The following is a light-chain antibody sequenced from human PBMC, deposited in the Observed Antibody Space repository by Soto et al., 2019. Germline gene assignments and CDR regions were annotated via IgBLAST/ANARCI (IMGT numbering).Light chain of an antibody. CDR1: QSVSRN. Sequence: EIVMTQSQATLSVSPGERVTLSCRASQSVSRNLAWYQQKPGKAPRLLIYGASTRATGIPARFSGSGSGTEFTLTISSLQSEDFAVYYCQHYNNCPRTFGQGTKVEIK. CDR2: GAS. J-gene: IGKJ1*01. V-gene: IGKV3-15*01. CDR3: QHYNNCPRT.